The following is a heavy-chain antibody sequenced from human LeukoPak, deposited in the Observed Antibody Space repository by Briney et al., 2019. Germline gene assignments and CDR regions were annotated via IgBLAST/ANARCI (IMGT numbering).Heavy chain of an antibody. CDR3: ARGGGRSGRRDY. CDR1: GFTFSSYW. V-gene: IGHV3-74*01. CDR2: INTDGSST. D-gene: IGHD3-16*01. Sequence: GGSLRLSCAASGFTFSSYWMHWVRQAPGKGLVWVSRINTDGSSTSYADSVKGRFTISRDNAKNTLYLQMNSLRAEDTAVYYCARGGGRSGRRDYWDQGTLVIASS. J-gene: IGHJ4*02.